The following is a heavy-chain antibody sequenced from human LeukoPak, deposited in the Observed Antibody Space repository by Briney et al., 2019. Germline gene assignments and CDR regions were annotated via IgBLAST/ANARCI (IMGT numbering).Heavy chain of an antibody. Sequence: PGRSLRLSCAASGFTFSNYGMQWVRQAPGKGLEWVAVISYDGSNKYYADSVKGRFTISRDNSKNTLYLQMNSRRAMDTSVYYCARAFGDYGGGYYGMDVWGQGTTVTVSS. D-gene: IGHD4-23*01. V-gene: IGHV3-30*03. CDR1: GFTFSNYG. J-gene: IGHJ6*02. CDR3: ARAFGDYGGGYYGMDV. CDR2: ISYDGSNK.